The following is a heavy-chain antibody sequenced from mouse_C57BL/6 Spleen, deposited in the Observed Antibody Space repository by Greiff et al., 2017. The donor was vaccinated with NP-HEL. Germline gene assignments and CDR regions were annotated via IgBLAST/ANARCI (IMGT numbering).Heavy chain of an antibody. D-gene: IGHD2-4*01. CDR2: IYPGDGDT. CDR3: ARSYYYDYEDY. V-gene: IGHV1-82*01. J-gene: IGHJ2*01. Sequence: QVQLQQSGPELVKPGASVKISCKASGYAFSSSWMNWVKQRPGKGLEWIGRIYPGDGDTNYNGKFKGKATLTADKSSSTAYMQLSSLTSEDSAVYFCARSYYYDYEDYWGQGTTLTVSS. CDR1: GYAFSSSW.